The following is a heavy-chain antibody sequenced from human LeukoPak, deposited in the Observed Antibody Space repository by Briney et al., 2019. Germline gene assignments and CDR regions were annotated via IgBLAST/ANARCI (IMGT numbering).Heavy chain of an antibody. CDR1: GFTVSSNY. Sequence: GGSLRLSCAASGFTVSSNYMSWVRQAPGKGLEWVSVIYSGGSTYYADSVKGRFTISRDNSKNTLYLQMNSLRAEDTAVYYCTRDRPYDFWNGYAPYWGQGTLVTASS. J-gene: IGHJ4*02. CDR3: TRDRPYDFWNGYAPY. V-gene: IGHV3-66*01. D-gene: IGHD3-3*01. CDR2: IYSGGST.